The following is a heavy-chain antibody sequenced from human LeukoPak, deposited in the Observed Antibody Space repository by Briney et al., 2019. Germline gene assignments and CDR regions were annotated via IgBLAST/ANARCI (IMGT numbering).Heavy chain of an antibody. CDR1: GGSISSYY. J-gene: IGHJ3*02. V-gene: IGHV4-59*01. CDR2: IYYSGST. CDR3: AREGAVAAHDAFDI. D-gene: IGHD6-19*01. Sequence: PSETLSLTCTVSGGSISSYYWSWIRQPPGKGLEWIGYIYYSGSTNYNPSLKSRVTISVDTSKNQFSLKLSSVTAADTAVYYCAREGAVAAHDAFDIWGQGTMVTVSS.